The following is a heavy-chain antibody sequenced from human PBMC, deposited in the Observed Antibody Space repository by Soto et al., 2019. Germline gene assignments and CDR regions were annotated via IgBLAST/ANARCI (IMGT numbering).Heavy chain of an antibody. D-gene: IGHD4-17*01. V-gene: IGHV4-59*08. J-gene: IGHJ4*02. CDR3: ARNYGGNVDY. CDR2: IYYSGSA. CDR1: GGSISSYY. Sequence: QVQLQESGPGLVRPSETLSLTCTVSGGSISSYYWSWIRQPPGKGLEWIGYIYYSGSANYNPSLKSRVTISVDTSKNQFSLQLSSATAADTAVYYCARNYGGNVDYWGQGTLVTVSS.